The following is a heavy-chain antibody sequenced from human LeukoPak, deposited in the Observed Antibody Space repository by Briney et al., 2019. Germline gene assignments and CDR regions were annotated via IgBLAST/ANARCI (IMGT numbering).Heavy chain of an antibody. V-gene: IGHV4-59*08. CDR2: IYYSGST. Sequence: PSETLSLTCTVSGGSISSYYWSWIRQPPGKGLEWIGYIYYSGSTNYNPSLKSRVTISVDTSKNQFSLKLSSVTAADTAVYYCARHGGITPYYYYYTDVWGKGTTVTVSS. CDR1: GGSISSYY. J-gene: IGHJ6*03. CDR3: ARHGGITPYYYYYTDV. D-gene: IGHD1-14*01.